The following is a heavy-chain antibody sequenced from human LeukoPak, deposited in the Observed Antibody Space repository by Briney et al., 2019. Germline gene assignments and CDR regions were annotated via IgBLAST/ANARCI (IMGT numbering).Heavy chain of an antibody. CDR1: GYTFTSYY. V-gene: IGHV1-46*01. CDR3: ARSRITIFGVVIISRAEDAFDI. D-gene: IGHD3-3*01. Sequence: ASVKVSCKASGYTFTSYYMHWVRQAPGQGLEWMGIINPSGGSTSYAQKFQGRVTMTRDTSTSTVYMELSSLRSEDTAVYYCARSRITIFGVVIISRAEDAFDIWSQGTMVTASS. CDR2: INPSGGST. J-gene: IGHJ3*02.